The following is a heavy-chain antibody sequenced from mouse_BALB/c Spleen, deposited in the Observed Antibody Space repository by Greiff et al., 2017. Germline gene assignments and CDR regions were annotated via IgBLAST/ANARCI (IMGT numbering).Heavy chain of an antibody. CDR2: INPSSGYT. Sequence: VQRVESGAELARPGASVKMSCKASGYTFTSYTMHWVKQRPGQGLEWIGYINPSSGYTNYNQKFKDKATLTADKSSSTAYMQLSSLTSEDSAVYYCARSYGSKDAMDYWGQGTSVTVSS. J-gene: IGHJ4*01. CDR1: GYTFTSYT. CDR3: ARSYGSKDAMDY. D-gene: IGHD1-1*01. V-gene: IGHV1-4*01.